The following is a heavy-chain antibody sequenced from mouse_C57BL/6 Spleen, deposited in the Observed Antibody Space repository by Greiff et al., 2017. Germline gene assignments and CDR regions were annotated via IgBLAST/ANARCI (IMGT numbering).Heavy chain of an antibody. CDR1: GYTFTSYW. CDR2: IDPGSGST. CDR3: AREGLAGYFDV. D-gene: IGHD6-1*01. V-gene: IGHV1-55*01. J-gene: IGHJ1*03. Sequence: QVQLQQPGAELVMPGASVKLSCKASGYTFTSYWMHWVKQRPGQGLEWIGEIDPGSGSTNYNEKFKSKATLTVDTSSSTAYMQLSSLTSEDSAVYYCAREGLAGYFDVWGTGTTVTVSS.